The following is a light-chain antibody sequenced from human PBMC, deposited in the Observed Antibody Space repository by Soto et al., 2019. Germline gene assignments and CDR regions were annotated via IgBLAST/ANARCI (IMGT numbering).Light chain of an antibody. CDR2: GAS. CDR3: QQFSSYPLT. CDR1: QSVMSNY. V-gene: IGKV3-20*01. Sequence: EDVSTQSPDSLSLSPGERATLWVRASQSVMSNYLSWYQQKPGQPPRLLIYGASSRATGIPDRFSGGGSGTDFTLTISRLEPEDFAVYYCQQFSSYPLTFSGGTKVDIK. J-gene: IGKJ4*01.